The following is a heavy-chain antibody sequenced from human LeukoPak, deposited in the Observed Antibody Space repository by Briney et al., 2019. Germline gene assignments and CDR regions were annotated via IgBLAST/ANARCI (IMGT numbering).Heavy chain of an antibody. V-gene: IGHV3-33*01. CDR1: GFTFSSYG. CDR3: ARDPSDYYGSGRRRTDNWFDP. Sequence: GGSLRLSCAASGFTFSSYGMHWVRQAPGKGLEGVAVIWYDGSNKYYADSVKGRFTISRDNSKNTLYLQMNSLRAEDTAVYYCARDPSDYYGSGRRRTDNWFDPWGQGTLVTVSS. J-gene: IGHJ5*02. D-gene: IGHD3-10*01. CDR2: IWYDGSNK.